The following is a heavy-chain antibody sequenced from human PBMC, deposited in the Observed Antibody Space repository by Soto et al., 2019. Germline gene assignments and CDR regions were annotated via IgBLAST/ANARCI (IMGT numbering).Heavy chain of an antibody. V-gene: IGHV1-3*04. CDR3: ASSSWAGTIFYYGMDV. D-gene: IGHD1-7*01. J-gene: IGHJ6*02. CDR1: GGTFSSYA. Sequence: GASVKVSCKASGGTFSSYAISWVRQAPGQGLEWMGWINTANGNARYSQNFQGRVTITRDTSASTAYMELSSLRSEDTAVYFCASSSWAGTIFYYGMDVWGQGTTVTVSS. CDR2: INTANGNA.